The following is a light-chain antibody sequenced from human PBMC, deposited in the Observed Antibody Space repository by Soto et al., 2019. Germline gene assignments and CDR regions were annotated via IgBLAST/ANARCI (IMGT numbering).Light chain of an antibody. V-gene: IGKV4-1*01. CDR2: WAS. CDR1: QSVLYSSNNKNY. Sequence: DIVMTQSPDSLAVSLGERATINCKSSQSVLYSSNNKNYLAWYQQKPGQPPKLLIYWASTRESGVPDRFSGSGSGTDFTLTISSLQAEDVAVYYCQQYYSRPTCTFGQGTKVEIK. CDR3: QQYYSRPTCT. J-gene: IGKJ1*01.